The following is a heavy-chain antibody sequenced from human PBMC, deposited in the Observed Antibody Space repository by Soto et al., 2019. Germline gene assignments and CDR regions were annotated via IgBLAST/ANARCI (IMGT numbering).Heavy chain of an antibody. D-gene: IGHD2-8*01. CDR2: AYYSGST. Sequence: TLSLTCTVSGGSISHYYWSWIRQSPGKGLEWIGYAYYSGSTDYNPSLKSRVTMSVDTSKNQVSLKLNSVTTADTAVYYCARDRSTYGGGGTGEVKENWFDPWGPGTLVTVSS. CDR1: GGSISHYY. CDR3: ARDRSTYGGGGTGEVKENWFDP. V-gene: IGHV4-59*01. J-gene: IGHJ5*02.